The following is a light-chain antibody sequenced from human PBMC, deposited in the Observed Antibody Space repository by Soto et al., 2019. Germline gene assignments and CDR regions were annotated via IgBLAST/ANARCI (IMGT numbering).Light chain of an antibody. CDR1: QSISTY. CDR3: QQGHSTPWT. J-gene: IGKJ1*01. V-gene: IGKV1-39*01. Sequence: DIQMTQSPSSLSASVGDRVTITCRASQSISTYLNWYQQKPGKAPKLVIFGASSLESGVPSRFSGSGSGTVFTLTISSLHPEDLATYYCQQGHSTPWTFGEGTKVVIK. CDR2: GAS.